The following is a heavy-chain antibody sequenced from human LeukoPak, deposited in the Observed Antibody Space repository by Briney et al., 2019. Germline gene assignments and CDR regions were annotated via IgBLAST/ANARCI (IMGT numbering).Heavy chain of an antibody. D-gene: IGHD6-19*01. CDR1: GFTFSSYG. Sequence: GGSLRLSCAASGFTFSSYGMHWVRQAPGKGPEWVAFIMYDGTNKYYADSVKGRFTISRDNSKNTLYLQMNSLRAEDTALYYCAKDPAVAIYWGQGTLVTVSS. CDR2: IMYDGTNK. J-gene: IGHJ4*02. V-gene: IGHV3-30*02. CDR3: AKDPAVAIY.